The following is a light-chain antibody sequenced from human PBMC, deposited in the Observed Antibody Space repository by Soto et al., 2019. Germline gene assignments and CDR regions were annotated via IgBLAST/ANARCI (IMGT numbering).Light chain of an antibody. Sequence: EIVMTQSPATLSVSPGERATLSCRASQSVSTNLAWYQHKPGQAPRLLIYGASTRASGFPARFSGSGSGTEFTLTISSLQSEDFAVYYCHQYNSWPQTFGQGTKVDI. CDR1: QSVSTN. CDR2: GAS. V-gene: IGKV3-15*01. CDR3: HQYNSWPQT. J-gene: IGKJ1*01.